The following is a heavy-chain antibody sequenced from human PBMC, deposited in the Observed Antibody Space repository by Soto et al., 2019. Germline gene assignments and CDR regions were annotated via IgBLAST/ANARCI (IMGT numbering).Heavy chain of an antibody. J-gene: IGHJ4*02. CDR1: GYTFAAYY. D-gene: IGHD4-17*01. V-gene: IGHV1-2*02. Sequence: ASVKVSCKTSGYTFAAYYIHWIRQAPGQGLEWMGWINPTSGGTVYAQNFQDRVTMTRDTSISTAYMELRRLNSDDTAVYYCARDPDYGDYWGYFFDSWGQGTPVTVS. CDR3: ARDPDYGDYWGYFFDS. CDR2: INPTSGGT.